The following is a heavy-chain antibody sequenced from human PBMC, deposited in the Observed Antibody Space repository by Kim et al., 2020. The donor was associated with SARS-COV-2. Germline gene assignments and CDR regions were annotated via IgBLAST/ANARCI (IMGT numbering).Heavy chain of an antibody. V-gene: IGHV4-39*01. D-gene: IGHD4-17*01. CDR3: ARPRYGDYGTTYFDY. J-gene: IGHJ4*02. Sequence: PSPKSRVTISVDQSKNQFSLKLSSVTAADTAVHYCARPRYGDYGTTYFDYWGQGTLVTVSS.